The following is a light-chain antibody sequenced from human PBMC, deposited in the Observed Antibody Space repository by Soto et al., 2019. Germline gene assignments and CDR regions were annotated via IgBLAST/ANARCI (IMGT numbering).Light chain of an antibody. CDR1: QSISRY. J-gene: IGKJ5*01. V-gene: IGKV1-39*01. CDR3: QQSYGTPIT. Sequence: TKMTLSPSALSASVGDRVTITCRASQSISRYLNLYQQKPGKAPNLLIYVASSLQSEVPSRFSGSGSGTDFTLTITSLQPEDFATDYCQQSYGTPITFGQGTRLDIK. CDR2: VAS.